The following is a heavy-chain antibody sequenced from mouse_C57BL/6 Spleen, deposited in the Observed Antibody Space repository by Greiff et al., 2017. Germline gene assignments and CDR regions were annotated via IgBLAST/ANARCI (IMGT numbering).Heavy chain of an antibody. J-gene: IGHJ2*01. CDR3: ARVHYGSSYYFDY. CDR2: ISSGSSTI. D-gene: IGHD1-1*01. CDR1: GFTFSDYG. V-gene: IGHV5-17*01. Sequence: EVKLMESGGGLVKPGGSLKLSCAASGFTFSDYGMHWVRQAPEKGLEWVAYISSGSSTIYYADTVKGRFTISRDNAKNTLFLQMTSLRAEDTAIYYCARVHYGSSYYFDYWGQGTTLTGSS.